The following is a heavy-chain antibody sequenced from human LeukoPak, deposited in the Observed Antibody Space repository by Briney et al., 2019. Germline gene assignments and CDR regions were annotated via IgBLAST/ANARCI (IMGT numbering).Heavy chain of an antibody. CDR1: GFTFSSYS. CDR3: ARGDRLGYCTNGVCYPTDY. Sequence: KTGRSLRLSCEASGFTFSSYSMNWVRQAPGKGLEWVSSISSSSSYVYYGDSVKGRFTISRDNAKNSLYLQMNSLRAEDTAVYYCARGDRLGYCTNGVCYPTDYWGQGTLVTVSS. V-gene: IGHV3-21*01. CDR2: ISSSSSYV. J-gene: IGHJ4*02. D-gene: IGHD2-8*01.